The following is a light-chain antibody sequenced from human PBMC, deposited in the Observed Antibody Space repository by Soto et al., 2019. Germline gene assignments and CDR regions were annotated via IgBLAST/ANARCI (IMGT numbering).Light chain of an antibody. J-gene: IGLJ2*01. CDR1: SSDVGGYNF. V-gene: IGLV2-14*03. CDR3: RSYTTSSTVI. Sequence: QSALTQPASVSGSPGHAITISCTGTSSDVGGYNFVSWYQEHPGKAPKLMIYDVSNRPSGVPNRFSGSKSGNTASLTISGLQAEDEADYYCRSYTTSSTVIFGGGTKVTVL. CDR2: DVS.